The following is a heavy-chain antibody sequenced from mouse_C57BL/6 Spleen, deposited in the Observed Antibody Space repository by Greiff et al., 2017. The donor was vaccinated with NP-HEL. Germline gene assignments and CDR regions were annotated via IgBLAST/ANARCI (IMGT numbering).Heavy chain of an antibody. Sequence: QVQLKQPGAELVKPGASVKLSCKASGYTFTSYWMQWVKQRPGQGLEWIGEIDPSDSYTNYNQKFKGKATLTVDTSSSTAYMQLSSLTSEDSAVYYCASEGYGSSVDYWGQGTTPTVSS. V-gene: IGHV1-50*01. CDR2: IDPSDSYT. D-gene: IGHD1-1*01. CDR1: GYTFTSYW. J-gene: IGHJ2*01. CDR3: ASEGYGSSVDY.